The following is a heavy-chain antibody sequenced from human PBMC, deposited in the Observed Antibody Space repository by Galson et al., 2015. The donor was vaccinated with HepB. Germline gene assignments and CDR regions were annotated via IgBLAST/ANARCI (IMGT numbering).Heavy chain of an antibody. CDR1: GYTFTSYG. CDR3: ARDEGGNPGVYYYGMDV. D-gene: IGHD4-23*01. J-gene: IGHJ6*02. V-gene: IGHV1-18*01. CDR2: ISAYNGNT. Sequence: SVKVSCKASGYTFTSYGISWVRQAPGQGLEWMGWISAYNGNTNCAQKLQGRVTMTTDTSTSTAYMELRSLRSDDTAVYYCARDEGGNPGVYYYGMDVWGQGSTVTVSS.